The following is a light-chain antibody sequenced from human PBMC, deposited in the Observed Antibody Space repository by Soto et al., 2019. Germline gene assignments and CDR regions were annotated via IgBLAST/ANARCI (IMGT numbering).Light chain of an antibody. Sequence: QSVLTQPPSVSGAPGQRVTISCTGSSSNIGAGYDVHWFQQLPGTAPKLLIYGNNNRPSGVPDRFSGSKSGTSASLAITGLQAEDEADYYCQSYDSSLSAVVFGGGTKVTVL. CDR1: SSNIGAGYD. J-gene: IGLJ2*01. V-gene: IGLV1-40*01. CDR2: GNN. CDR3: QSYDSSLSAVV.